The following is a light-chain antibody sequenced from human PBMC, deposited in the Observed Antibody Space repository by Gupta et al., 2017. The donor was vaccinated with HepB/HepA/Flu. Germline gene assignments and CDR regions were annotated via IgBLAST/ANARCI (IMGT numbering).Light chain of an antibody. Sequence: DIQMTQSPSSLSASVGERVTITCRASQNINNYVNWYQQLPGKAPKLLIHSASSLQSGVPPRFSGGGFGTDFSLTISNLQPEDFATYYCQRTDTAPYTFGQGTVL. CDR1: QNINNY. CDR2: SAS. CDR3: QRTDTAPYT. J-gene: IGKJ2*01. V-gene: IGKV1-39*01.